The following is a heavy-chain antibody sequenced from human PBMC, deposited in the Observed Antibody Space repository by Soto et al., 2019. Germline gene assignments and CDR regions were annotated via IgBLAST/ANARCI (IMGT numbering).Heavy chain of an antibody. CDR2: MNLNSDNT. V-gene: IGHV1-8*01. J-gene: IGHJ6*02. CDR3: ARGYSGDDQRYGMDV. D-gene: IGHD5-12*01. Sequence: GALLKVSCKASGFTFTNYEINWVRHATGQGLEWMGWMNLNSDNTRYAQSFQGRVTMTRDTSITLAYMELTSLTSDDTAVYYCARGYSGDDQRYGMDVWGQGTTVTVSS. CDR1: GFTFTNYE.